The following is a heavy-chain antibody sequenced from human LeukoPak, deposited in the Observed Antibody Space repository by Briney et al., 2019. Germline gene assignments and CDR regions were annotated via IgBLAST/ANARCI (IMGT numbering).Heavy chain of an antibody. V-gene: IGHV4-34*01. Sequence: SETLSLTCAVYGGSFGGYYWSWIRQPPGKGLEWIGSIYYSGSTYYNPSLKSRVTISVDTSKNQFSLKLSSVTAADTAVYYCARGGSALLWFGEWYYWGQGTLVTVSS. CDR1: GGSFGGYY. CDR2: IYYSGST. CDR3: ARGGSALLWFGEWYY. D-gene: IGHD3-10*01. J-gene: IGHJ4*02.